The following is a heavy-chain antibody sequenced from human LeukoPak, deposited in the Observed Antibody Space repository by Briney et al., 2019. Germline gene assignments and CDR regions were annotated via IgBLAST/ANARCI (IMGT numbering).Heavy chain of an antibody. CDR3: ARVGGGYYGSGSPAGYFDY. V-gene: IGHV4-4*02. CDR1: GGSISSSNW. CDR2: IYHSGST. D-gene: IGHD3-10*01. Sequence: SETLSLTCAVSGGSISSSNWWSWVRQPPGKGLEWIGEIYHSGSTNYNPSLKSRVTISVDKSKNQFSLKLSSVTAADTAVYYCARVGGGYYGSGSPAGYFDYWGQGTLVTVSS. J-gene: IGHJ4*02.